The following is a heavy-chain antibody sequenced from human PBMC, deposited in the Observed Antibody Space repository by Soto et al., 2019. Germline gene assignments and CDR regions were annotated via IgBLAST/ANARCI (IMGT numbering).Heavy chain of an antibody. J-gene: IGHJ6*02. Sequence: GGSLRLSCAASGFTFSSYGRYWVRQAPGKELEWVATISYDGSNKYYADSVKGRFTISRDNSRNTLYLQMNSLSAEDTAVYYCARRNQGGSPYYYYYGMDVWGQGTTVTVSS. V-gene: IGHV3-30*03. CDR1: GFTFSSYG. CDR3: ARRNQGGSPYYYYYGMDV. CDR2: ISYDGSNK. D-gene: IGHD3-10*01.